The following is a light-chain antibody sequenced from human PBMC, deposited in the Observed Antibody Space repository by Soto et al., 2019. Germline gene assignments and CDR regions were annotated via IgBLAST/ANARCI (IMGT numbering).Light chain of an antibody. Sequence: DLQMPQSPSTLPASVGARSTITSRASQSISNWLSWYQQEPGTAPKLLIYHASTLESGVPSRFSGSGSGTELTLTISSLQPDDFATYYRQQYNSYSFGQGTKVDIK. CDR1: QSISNW. CDR3: QQYNSYS. V-gene: IGKV1-5*01. J-gene: IGKJ1*01. CDR2: HAS.